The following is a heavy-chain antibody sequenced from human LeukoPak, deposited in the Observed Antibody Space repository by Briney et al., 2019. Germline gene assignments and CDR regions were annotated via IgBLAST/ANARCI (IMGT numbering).Heavy chain of an antibody. Sequence: SVKVSCKASGGTFSSYAIGWVRQAPGQGLEWMGGIIPIFGTANYAQKFQGRVTITTDESTSTAYMELSSLRSEDTAVYYCARDPQGGDFWSGYYGDWGQGTLVTVSS. CDR2: IIPIFGTA. CDR1: GGTFSSYA. V-gene: IGHV1-69*05. D-gene: IGHD3-3*01. CDR3: ARDPQGGDFWSGYYGD. J-gene: IGHJ4*02.